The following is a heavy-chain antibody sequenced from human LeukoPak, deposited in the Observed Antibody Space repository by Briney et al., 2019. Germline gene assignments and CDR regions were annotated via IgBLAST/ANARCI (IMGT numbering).Heavy chain of an antibody. D-gene: IGHD6-19*01. CDR3: AKVGIAVAGTENLFDY. J-gene: IGHJ4*02. V-gene: IGHV3-23*01. CDR2: ISGSGGST. Sequence: QTGGSLRLSCAASGFTFSSYAMSWVRQAPGKGLEWVSAISGSGGSTYYADSVKGRFTISRDNSKNTLYLQMNSLRAEDTAVYYCAKVGIAVAGTENLFDYWGQGTLVTVSS. CDR1: GFTFSSYA.